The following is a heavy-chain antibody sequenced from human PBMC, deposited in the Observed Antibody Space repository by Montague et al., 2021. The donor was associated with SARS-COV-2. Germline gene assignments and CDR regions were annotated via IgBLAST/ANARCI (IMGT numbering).Heavy chain of an antibody. Sequence: SETLSLTCTVSSDSISTSYWAWIRQPPGKGLEWIGYVYYGGGSSYNSSLKSRVTISVDTSKNQVSLNLRSVTAADTAVYFCVRADRRDPDTPHRYYYKGMDLWGQGTTVTVSS. CDR3: VRADRRDPDTPHRYYYKGMDL. D-gene: IGHD2-15*01. CDR1: SDSISTSY. V-gene: IGHV4-59*01. CDR2: VYYGGGS. J-gene: IGHJ6*02.